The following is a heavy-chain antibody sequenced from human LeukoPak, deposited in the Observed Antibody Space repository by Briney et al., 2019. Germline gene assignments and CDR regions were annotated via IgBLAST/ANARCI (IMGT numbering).Heavy chain of an antibody. Sequence: GGSLRLSCAASGFTFSSYSMNWVRQAPGKGLEWVSSISSSSSYIYYADSVKGRFTISRDNAKNSLYLQMNSLRAEGTAVYYCARRDRYYDILTGYPAGTDAFDIWGQGTMVTVSS. V-gene: IGHV3-21*01. CDR2: ISSSSSYI. CDR3: ARRDRYYDILTGYPAGTDAFDI. D-gene: IGHD3-9*01. CDR1: GFTFSSYS. J-gene: IGHJ3*02.